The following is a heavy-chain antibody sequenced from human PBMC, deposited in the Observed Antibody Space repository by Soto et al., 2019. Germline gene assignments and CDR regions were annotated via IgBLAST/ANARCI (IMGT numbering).Heavy chain of an antibody. V-gene: IGHV3-74*01. CDR3: ARAGVWFGELLYGYNWFDP. J-gene: IGHJ5*02. D-gene: IGHD3-10*01. CDR1: GLTLSSYW. Sequence: PVGSLRLSCAASGLTLSSYWMHWVRQAPGKGLVWVSRINSDGSSTSYADSVKGRFTISRDNAKNTLYLQMNSLRAEDTAVYYCARAGVWFGELLYGYNWFDPWGQGTLVTVS. CDR2: INSDGSST.